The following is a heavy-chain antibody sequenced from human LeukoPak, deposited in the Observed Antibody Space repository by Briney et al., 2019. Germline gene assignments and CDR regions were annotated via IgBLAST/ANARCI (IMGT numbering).Heavy chain of an antibody. CDR2: IWYDGSKT. CDR1: GFTFTIYG. Sequence: PGGSLRLSCVASGFTFTIYGMHWVRQAPGKGLEWVAVIWYDGSKTYYADSVKGRFTISRDTSTNTLYLQMNGLRAEDTAVYYCARSLERDYSGSGNYYMNNWFDPWGQGTLVTVSS. J-gene: IGHJ5*02. V-gene: IGHV3-33*01. CDR3: ARSLERDYSGSGNYYMNNWFDP. D-gene: IGHD3-10*01.